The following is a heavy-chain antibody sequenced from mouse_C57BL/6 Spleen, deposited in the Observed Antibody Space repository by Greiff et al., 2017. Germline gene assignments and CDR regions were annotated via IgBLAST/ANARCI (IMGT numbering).Heavy chain of an antibody. CDR1: GFNINDYY. J-gene: IGHJ3*01. D-gene: IGHD1-1*01. V-gene: IGHV14-2*01. CDR2: IDPEDGET. CDR3: AFCDGSSLAY. Sequence: VQLQQSGAELVKPGASVKLSCKASGFNINDYYMHWVKQRTEQGLEWIGRIDPEDGETKYDPKFQGKATIPADTSTNTAYLQLSSLTSEDTAVYYCAFCDGSSLAYWGQGTMVTVSA.